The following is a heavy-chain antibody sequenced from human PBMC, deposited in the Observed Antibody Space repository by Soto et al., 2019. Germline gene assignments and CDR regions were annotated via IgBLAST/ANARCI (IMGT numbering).Heavy chain of an antibody. V-gene: IGHV4-30-4*01. D-gene: IGHD7-27*01. J-gene: IGHJ5*01. Sequence: SETLSLTCSVSGDSVSNLDYFWAWIRQPPGQALEYIGYIYKSATTYYNPSFESRVAISVDTSKSQFSLNVTSVTAADTAVYFCARGRYCLTGRCFPNWFDSWGQGALVTVSS. CDR3: ARGRYCLTGRCFPNWFDS. CDR1: GDSVSNLDYF. CDR2: IYKSATT.